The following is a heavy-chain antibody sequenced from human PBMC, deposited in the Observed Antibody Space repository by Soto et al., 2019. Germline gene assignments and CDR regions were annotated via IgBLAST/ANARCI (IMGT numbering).Heavy chain of an antibody. CDR2: INHSGST. Sequence: SETLSLTCAVYGGSFSGYYWSWIRQPPGKGLEWIGEINHSGSTNYNPSLKSRVTISVDTSKNQFSLKLSSVTAADTAVYYCARLLLLTGRYFDWLFDYWGQGTLVTVSS. CDR1: GGSFSGYY. D-gene: IGHD3-9*01. J-gene: IGHJ4*02. V-gene: IGHV4-34*01. CDR3: ARLLLLTGRYFDWLFDY.